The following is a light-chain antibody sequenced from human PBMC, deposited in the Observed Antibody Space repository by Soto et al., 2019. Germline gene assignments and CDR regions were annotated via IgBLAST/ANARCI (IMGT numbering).Light chain of an antibody. CDR3: SSYARITTYV. CDR2: EVS. J-gene: IGLJ1*01. Sequence: QSVLTQPPSASGSPGQSVTISCTGTSSDVGGYTYVSWYQQHPGKAPKLMIYEVSKRPSGVPDRFSGSKSGNTASLTVSGLQAEDEADYYCSSYARITTYVFGTGTKSP. CDR1: SSDVGGYTY. V-gene: IGLV2-8*01.